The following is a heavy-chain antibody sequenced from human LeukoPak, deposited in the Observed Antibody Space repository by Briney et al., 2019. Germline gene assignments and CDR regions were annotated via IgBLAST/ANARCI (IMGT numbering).Heavy chain of an antibody. CDR2: INSDGSST. CDR3: TKGTIWLPFDY. V-gene: IGHV3-74*01. J-gene: IGHJ4*02. D-gene: IGHD5-18*01. Sequence: GGSLRLSCAASGFTFSSYWMHWVRKAPGKGLVWVSRINSDGSSTSYADSVKGRFTISRDNAKNTLYLQMNSLRAEDTAVYYCTKGTIWLPFDYWGQGTLVTVSS. CDR1: GFTFSSYW.